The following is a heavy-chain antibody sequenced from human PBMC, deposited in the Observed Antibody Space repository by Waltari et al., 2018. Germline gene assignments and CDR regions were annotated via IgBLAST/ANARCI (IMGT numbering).Heavy chain of an antibody. D-gene: IGHD3-22*01. J-gene: IGHJ6*02. CDR1: AFTFSSYA. Sequence: QVQLVASGGGVVQPGRSLKLSCAASAFTFSSYAMPWVRQAPGKGLEWVAVISYNERNIYYVDSVKGRFIISRDNSNKMLYLQMNNLRTEDTAVYYCARDYCDRTNCHGMDVWGQGTTVIVSS. CDR2: ISYNERNI. CDR3: ARDYCDRTNCHGMDV. V-gene: IGHV3-30*04.